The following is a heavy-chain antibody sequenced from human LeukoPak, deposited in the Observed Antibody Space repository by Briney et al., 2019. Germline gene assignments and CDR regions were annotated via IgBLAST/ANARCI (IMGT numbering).Heavy chain of an antibody. Sequence: ASVKVSCKASGYTFSSFGITWVRQAPGQGLEWVGWIIVRDGNTEYAQKFQDRVTMTTDTSTTTAYMELTSLRSDDTAMYYCARDRYYGLGSHPEGGGMDVWGQGTTVTVSS. V-gene: IGHV1-18*01. CDR3: ARDRYYGLGSHPEGGGMDV. D-gene: IGHD3-10*01. CDR2: IIVRDGNT. J-gene: IGHJ6*02. CDR1: GYTFSSFG.